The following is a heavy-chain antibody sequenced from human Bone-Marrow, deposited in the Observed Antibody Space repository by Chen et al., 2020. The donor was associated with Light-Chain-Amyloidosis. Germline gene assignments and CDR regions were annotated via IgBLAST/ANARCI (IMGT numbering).Heavy chain of an antibody. V-gene: IGHV5-51*01. D-gene: IGHD5-12*01. CDR1: GYTFPNYW. CDR2: IYPDDSDA. CDR3: ARRRDGYNFDY. Sequence: EVQLEQSGPEVKKPGESLKIPCKGYGYTFPNYWIGWVRQRPGKGLEWMGVIYPDDSDARYSPSFEGQVTISADKSITTAYLQWRSLKASDTAMYYCARRRDGYNFDYWGQGTLVTVSS. J-gene: IGHJ4*02.